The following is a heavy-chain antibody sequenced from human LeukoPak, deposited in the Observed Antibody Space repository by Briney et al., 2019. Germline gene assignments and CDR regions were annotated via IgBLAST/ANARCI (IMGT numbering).Heavy chain of an antibody. J-gene: IGHJ6*02. CDR1: GFTFSSYG. D-gene: IGHD6-13*01. CDR2: ISYDGSNK. Sequence: GGSLRLSCAASGFTFSSYGMHWVRQAPGKGLEWVAVISYDGSNKYYADSVKGRFTISRDNSKDTLYLQMNSLRAEDTAVYYCAKPYSSSWYRDYYYGMDVWGQGTTVTVSS. CDR3: AKPYSSSWYRDYYYGMDV. V-gene: IGHV3-30*18.